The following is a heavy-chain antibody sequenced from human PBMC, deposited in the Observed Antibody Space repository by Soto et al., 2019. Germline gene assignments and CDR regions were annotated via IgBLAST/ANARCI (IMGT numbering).Heavy chain of an antibody. CDR2: IHSNGAT. Sequence: EVQLVVSGGRLVQPGGSLRLSCVASGFTINRNDMIWVRQAPGKGLEWLAHIHSNGATYYANSVKGRFTISKDNSKNTLYFQMNSLRSEDTALYYCAAYGPTSGDGYWGQGTLVTVSS. CDR3: AAYGPTSGDGY. D-gene: IGHD4-17*01. V-gene: IGHV3-66*01. CDR1: GFTINRND. J-gene: IGHJ4*02.